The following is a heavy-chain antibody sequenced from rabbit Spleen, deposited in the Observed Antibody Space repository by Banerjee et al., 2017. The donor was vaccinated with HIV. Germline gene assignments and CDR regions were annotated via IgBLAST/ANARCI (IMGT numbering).Heavy chain of an antibody. D-gene: IGHD4-1*01. V-gene: IGHV1S45*01. CDR2: IYAVKGST. CDR3: ARDLDGVIGWNFGW. J-gene: IGHJ3*01. Sequence: QEQLKESGGGLDKPEGSLTLTCTASGFTISSSYWIYWVRQAPGKGLEWIACIYAVKGSTDYASWVNGRFTISSDNAQNTVDLQMHSLTAADTATYFCARDLDGVIGWNFGWWGQGTLVTVS. CDR1: GFTISSSYW.